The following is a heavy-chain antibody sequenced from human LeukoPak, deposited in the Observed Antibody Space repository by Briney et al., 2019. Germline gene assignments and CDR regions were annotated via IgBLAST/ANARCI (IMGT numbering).Heavy chain of an antibody. CDR1: GFAFTRSA. V-gene: IGHV1-58*01. Sequence: SVKVSFKASGFAFTRSAVQWVRQARGQRLEWMGRIVVGTSNTNYAQKFQERVTIIRDMSTSTASMVLSSLRSEDTAVYYCAAGSSYFDMYYWGQGTLVTVSS. CDR3: AAGSSYFDMYY. D-gene: IGHD3-9*01. J-gene: IGHJ4*02. CDR2: IVVGTSNT.